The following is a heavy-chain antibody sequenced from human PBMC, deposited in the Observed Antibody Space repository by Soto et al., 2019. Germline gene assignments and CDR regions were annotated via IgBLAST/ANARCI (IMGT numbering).Heavy chain of an antibody. CDR1: GFTFSSYS. J-gene: IGHJ4*02. CDR3: ARDQPGYSYGYGLGY. V-gene: IGHV3-21*01. CDR2: ISSSSSYI. Sequence: EVQLVESGGGLVKPGGSLRLSCAASGFTFSSYSMNWVRQAPGKGLEWVSSISSSSSYIYYADSGKGRFTISIYNAKNSLYLQMTSLRAEDTAVYYCARDQPGYSYGYGLGYWGQGTLVTVSS. D-gene: IGHD5-18*01.